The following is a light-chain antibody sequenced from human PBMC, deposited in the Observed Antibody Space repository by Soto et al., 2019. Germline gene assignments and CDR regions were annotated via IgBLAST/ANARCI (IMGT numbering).Light chain of an antibody. CDR1: QSVSSN. Sequence: EIMMTQSPATLSVSPGERVTLSCRASQSVSSNLAWYQQKPGQGPRLLIYGAITTATGIPARFSGSGSGTEFTLTISGLQFEDFAVYYCQQYNKWPFTFGGGTKVEIK. CDR2: GAI. J-gene: IGKJ4*01. V-gene: IGKV3-15*01. CDR3: QQYNKWPFT.